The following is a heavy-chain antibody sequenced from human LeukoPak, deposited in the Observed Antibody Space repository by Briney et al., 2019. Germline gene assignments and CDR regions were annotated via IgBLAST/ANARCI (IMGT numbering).Heavy chain of an antibody. CDR2: ISACNGNT. D-gene: IGHD6-13*01. CDR3: ARVARQQLGYYFDY. J-gene: IGHJ4*02. CDR1: GYTFTSYG. Sequence: ASVKVSCKASGYTFTSYGISWVRRAPAQGLEWMGWISACNGNTNYAQKLQGRVTMTTDTSTSTAYMELRSLRSDDTAVYYCARVARQQLGYYFDYWGQGTLVTVPS. V-gene: IGHV1-18*01.